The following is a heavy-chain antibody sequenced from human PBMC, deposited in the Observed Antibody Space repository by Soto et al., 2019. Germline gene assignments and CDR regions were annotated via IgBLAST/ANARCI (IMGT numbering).Heavy chain of an antibody. V-gene: IGHV4-39*01. Sequence: QLQLQESGPGLVKPSETLSLTCAVSGGSISSSSYYWGWIRQPPGKGLEWIGSSHYSGNTYYIPSLKSRVSISVDTSKNQFSLKLTSVTAADTAVYYCARHGAAAGTNWYFDLWGRGTLVTVSS. CDR2: SHYSGNT. CDR3: ARHGAAAGTNWYFDL. CDR1: GGSISSSSYY. J-gene: IGHJ2*01. D-gene: IGHD6-13*01.